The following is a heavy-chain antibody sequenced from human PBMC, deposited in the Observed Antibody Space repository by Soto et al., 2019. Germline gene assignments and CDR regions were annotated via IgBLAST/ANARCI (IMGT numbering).Heavy chain of an antibody. Sequence: GGSLRLSCAASGFTFSNAWMNWVRQAPGKGLEWVGRIKSKTDGGTTDYAAPVKGRFTISRDDSKNTLYLQMNSLKTEDTAVYYCTTGLKPLSMVAPTDFDYWGQGTLVTVSS. CDR1: GFTFSNAW. D-gene: IGHD2-15*01. V-gene: IGHV3-15*07. CDR3: TTGLKPLSMVAPTDFDY. CDR2: IKSKTDGGTT. J-gene: IGHJ4*02.